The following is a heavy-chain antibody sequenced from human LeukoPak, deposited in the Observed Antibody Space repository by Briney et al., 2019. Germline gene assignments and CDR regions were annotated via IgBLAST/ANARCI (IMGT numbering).Heavy chain of an antibody. CDR1: GFTFSSYA. CDR3: AKDPGYAAVAPGGAFDI. D-gene: IGHD6-19*01. CDR2: ISGSGGST. Sequence: GGSLRLSCAASGFTFSSYAMSWVRQAPGKGLEWVSAISGSGGSTYYADSVKGRFTISRDNSKNTLYLQMNSLRAEDTAVYYCAKDPGYAAVAPGGAFDIWGQGTMVTVSS. V-gene: IGHV3-23*01. J-gene: IGHJ3*02.